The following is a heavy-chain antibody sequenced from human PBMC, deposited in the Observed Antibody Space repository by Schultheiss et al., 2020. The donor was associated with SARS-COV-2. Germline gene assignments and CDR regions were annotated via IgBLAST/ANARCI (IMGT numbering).Heavy chain of an antibody. D-gene: IGHD1-1*01. CDR3: TRDPNDLAYFSPSLQEGYYFDY. CDR1: GFTFGDYA. J-gene: IGHJ4*02. Sequence: GVSFRLSCITSGFTFGDYAMSWFRQAPGKGLEWVGFIRSIAYGATTEYAASVKGRFTISRDDSKSIAFLHMNSLKTEDTAVYYCTRDPNDLAYFSPSLQEGYYFDYWGQGTLVTVSS. V-gene: IGHV3-49*03. CDR2: IRSIAYGATT.